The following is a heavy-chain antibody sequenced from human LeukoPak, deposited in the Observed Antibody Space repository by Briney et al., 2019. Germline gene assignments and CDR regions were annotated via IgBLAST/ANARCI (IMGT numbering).Heavy chain of an antibody. V-gene: IGHV4-59*08. CDR2: VSYTGST. Sequence: PSETLSLTCTVSGGSISSYYWSWIRQPPGKGLELIGYVSYTGSTYSNPSLKSRVTISVDTSKNQFSLKLTSVTAADTAVYYSARLGPNWFDPWGQGTLVTVSS. J-gene: IGHJ5*02. D-gene: IGHD3-10*01. CDR3: ARLGPNWFDP. CDR1: GGSISSYY.